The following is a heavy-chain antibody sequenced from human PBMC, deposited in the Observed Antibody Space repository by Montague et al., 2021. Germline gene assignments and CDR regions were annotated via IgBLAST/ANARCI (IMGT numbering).Heavy chain of an antibody. V-gene: IGHV3-74*01. D-gene: IGHD3-16*01. CDR3: ARGGLRNYYYYMDV. Sequence: SLSLSCSASGFTFRSYWMHLVRQAPGKGLVWVSRIKSDGLIAIYADSVKGRFTISRDNAKDTLHLQMNSLRAEDTATYYCARGGLRNYYYYMDVWGKGTTVTVSS. CDR2: IKSDGLIA. J-gene: IGHJ6*03. CDR1: GFTFRSYW.